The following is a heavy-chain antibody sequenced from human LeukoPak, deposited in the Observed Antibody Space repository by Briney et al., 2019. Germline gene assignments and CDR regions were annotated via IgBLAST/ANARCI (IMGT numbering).Heavy chain of an antibody. CDR2: ISAYNGNT. CDR3: ARDPSSAYDFWSGYGKNFDY. D-gene: IGHD3-3*01. J-gene: IGHJ4*02. V-gene: IGHV1-18*01. Sequence: ASVKASCKASGYTFTSYGISWVRQAPGQGLEWMGWISAYNGNTNYAQKLQGRVTMTTDTSTSTAYMELRSLRSDDTAVYYCARDPSSAYDFWSGYGKNFDYWGQGTLVTVSS. CDR1: GYTFTSYG.